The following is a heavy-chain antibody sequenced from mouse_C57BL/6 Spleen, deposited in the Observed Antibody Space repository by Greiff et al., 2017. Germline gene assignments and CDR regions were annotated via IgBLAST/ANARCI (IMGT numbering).Heavy chain of an antibody. CDR3: AIHNHDYDERAWFAY. CDR2: ISSGGIYT. J-gene: IGHJ3*01. CDR1: GFTFCSYG. D-gene: IGHD2-4*01. V-gene: IGHV5-6*01. Sequence: EVKLVESGGDLVKPGGSLKLSCAASGFTFCSYGMSWVRQTPDKRLEWVATISSGGIYTYYPDSVKGRFTISRDNAKNTLYLQMSSLKSEDTAMYYCAIHNHDYDERAWFAYWGQGTLVTVSA.